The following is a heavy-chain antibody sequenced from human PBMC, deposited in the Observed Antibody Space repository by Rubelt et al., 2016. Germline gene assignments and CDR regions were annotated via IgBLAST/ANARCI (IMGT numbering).Heavy chain of an antibody. Sequence: EVQLLESGGGLVQPGGSLRLSCAASGFTFSSYAMSWVRQAQGKGLEWVSTFSGSTGNTYYADSVKGRLTISRDKYKNTLYLQMSSLRAEDTAVYFCVKDLTYRNFDYWGQGTLVTVSS. J-gene: IGHJ4*02. CDR2: FSGSTGNT. D-gene: IGHD5-18*01. CDR1: GFTFSSYA. CDR3: VKDLTYRNFDY. V-gene: IGHV3-23*01.